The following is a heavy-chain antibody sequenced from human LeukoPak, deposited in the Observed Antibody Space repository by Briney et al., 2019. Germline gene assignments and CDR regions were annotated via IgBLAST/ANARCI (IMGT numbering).Heavy chain of an antibody. V-gene: IGHV2-5*01. D-gene: IGHD6-13*01. Sequence: SGPTLVKPTQTLTLTCTFSGFSLSTSGVGVGWIRQPPGKALEWLALIYWNDDKRYSPSLKSRLTITNDTSKHQVVLTMTNMDPVDTATYYCAHRVLYSSSSNWFDPWGQGTLVTVSS. CDR2: IYWNDDK. J-gene: IGHJ5*02. CDR3: AHRVLYSSSSNWFDP. CDR1: GFSLSTSGVG.